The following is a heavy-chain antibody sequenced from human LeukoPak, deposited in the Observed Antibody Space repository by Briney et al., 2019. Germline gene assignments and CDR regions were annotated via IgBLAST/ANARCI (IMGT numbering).Heavy chain of an antibody. D-gene: IGHD2-2*01. V-gene: IGHV1-69*04. J-gene: IGHJ4*02. CDR3: ATGAPVVVPAATFDY. CDR1: GGTFSSYA. Sequence: ASVKVSCKASGGTFSSYAISWVRQAPGQGLEWMGRIIPILGIANYAQKFQGRVTITADKSTSTAYMELSSLRSEDTAVYYCATGAPVVVPAATFDYWGQGTLVTVSS. CDR2: IIPILGIA.